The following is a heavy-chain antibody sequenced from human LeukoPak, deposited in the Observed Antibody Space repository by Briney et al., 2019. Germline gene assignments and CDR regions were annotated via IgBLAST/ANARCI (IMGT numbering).Heavy chain of an antibody. Sequence: GASVKVSCKASGGTFSSYAISWVRQAPGQGLEWMGRIIPILGIANYAQKFQGRVTITADKSTSTAYMELSSLRSEDTAVYYCARVALSSSSKTDDYYYYYYMDVWGKGITVTVSS. D-gene: IGHD6-13*01. J-gene: IGHJ6*03. CDR2: IIPILGIA. V-gene: IGHV1-69*04. CDR3: ARVALSSSSKTDDYYYYYYMDV. CDR1: GGTFSSYA.